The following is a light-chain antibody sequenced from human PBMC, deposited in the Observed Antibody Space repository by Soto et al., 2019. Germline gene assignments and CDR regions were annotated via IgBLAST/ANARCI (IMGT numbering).Light chain of an antibody. CDR1: QSISSY. Sequence: DIQMTQSPSSLFASVGDTVTITCRASQSISSYLNWYQQQPGKAPKLLIYAASSLQSGVPSRFSGSGSGTDFTLTISTLQPEDSATYYCQQSYSTPVIFGQGTKLEI. J-gene: IGKJ2*01. CDR3: QQSYSTPVI. CDR2: AAS. V-gene: IGKV1-39*01.